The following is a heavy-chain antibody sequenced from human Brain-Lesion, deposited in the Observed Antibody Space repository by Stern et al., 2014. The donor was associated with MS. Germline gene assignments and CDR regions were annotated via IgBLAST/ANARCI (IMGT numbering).Heavy chain of an antibody. J-gene: IGHJ5*02. Sequence: QVQLQQWGAGLLKPSETLSLTCAVYGGSFSGYYWSWIRQSPGKGLEWIGEINHSGNPNYNPPLKSRVTISADTSRSQFSLKLGSVTAADTAVYYCARYTVRDWFDPWGQGTLVIVSS. D-gene: IGHD4-17*01. CDR3: ARYTVRDWFDP. V-gene: IGHV4-34*01. CDR1: GGSFSGYY. CDR2: INHSGNP.